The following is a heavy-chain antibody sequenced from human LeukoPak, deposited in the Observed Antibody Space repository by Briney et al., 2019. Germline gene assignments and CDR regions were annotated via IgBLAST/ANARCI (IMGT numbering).Heavy chain of an antibody. CDR2: ISGSGGST. CDR1: GFTFSSYA. J-gene: IGHJ4*02. Sequence: PGGSLRLSCAASGFTFSSYAMSWVRQAPGKGLEWVSAISGSGGSTYYADSVKGRFTISRDNSKNTLYLQMNSLRAEDTAVYYRAKDPHDYVWGSYRETFDYWGQGTLVTVSS. V-gene: IGHV3-23*01. CDR3: AKDPHDYVWGSYRETFDY. D-gene: IGHD3-16*02.